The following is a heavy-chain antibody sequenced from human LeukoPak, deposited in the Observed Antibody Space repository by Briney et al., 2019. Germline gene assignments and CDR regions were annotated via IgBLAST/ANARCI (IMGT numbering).Heavy chain of an antibody. Sequence: GGSLRLSCAASGFTFSSYAMSWVRQAPGKGLEWVSAISGSGGSTYYADSVKGRFTISRDNSKNTLYLQMNSLRSEDTAVYYCARGRSIWFGELLSIYYFDYWGQGTLVTVSS. CDR3: ARGRSIWFGELLSIYYFDY. CDR2: ISGSGGST. D-gene: IGHD3-10*01. V-gene: IGHV3-23*01. J-gene: IGHJ4*02. CDR1: GFTFSSYA.